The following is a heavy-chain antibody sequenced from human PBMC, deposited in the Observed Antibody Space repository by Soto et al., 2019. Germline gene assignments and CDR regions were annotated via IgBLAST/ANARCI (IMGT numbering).Heavy chain of an antibody. D-gene: IGHD2-2*01. CDR3: ARYCSSTSCSNKSPLQYYFDY. J-gene: IGHJ4*02. CDR1: GGSISSSSYY. V-gene: IGHV4-39*07. Sequence: SETLSLTCTVSGGSISSSSYYWGWIRQPPGKGLEWIGSIYYSGSTYYNPSLKSRVTISVDTSKNQFSLKLSSVTAADTAVYYCARYCSSTSCSNKSPLQYYFDYWGQGTLVTVSS. CDR2: IYYSGST.